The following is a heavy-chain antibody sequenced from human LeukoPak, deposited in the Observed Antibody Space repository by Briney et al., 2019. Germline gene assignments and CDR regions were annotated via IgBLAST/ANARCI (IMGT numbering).Heavy chain of an antibody. J-gene: IGHJ4*02. CDR3: ARPSSGWYHFDY. CDR2: IYYSGST. Sequence: SETLSLPCTVSGGSISSSSYYWGWIRQPPGKGLEWIGSIYYSGSTYYNPSLKSRVTISVDTSKNQFSLKLSSVTAADTAVYYCARPSSGWYHFDYWGQGTLVTVSS. CDR1: GGSISSSSYY. V-gene: IGHV4-39*01. D-gene: IGHD6-19*01.